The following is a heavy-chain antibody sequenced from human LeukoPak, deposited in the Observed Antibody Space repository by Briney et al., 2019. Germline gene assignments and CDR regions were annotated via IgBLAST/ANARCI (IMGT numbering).Heavy chain of an antibody. CDR1: GFTFSSYW. V-gene: IGHV3-7*01. J-gene: IGHJ4*02. CDR3: ARDRGSITMVRGVNYY. Sequence: GGSLRLSCAASGFTFSSYWMSWVRQAPGKGLEWVANIKQDGSEKYYVDSVKGRFTISRDNAKNSLYLQMNSLRAEDTAVYYCARDRGSITMVRGVNYYWGQGTLVTVSS. CDR2: IKQDGSEK. D-gene: IGHD3-10*01.